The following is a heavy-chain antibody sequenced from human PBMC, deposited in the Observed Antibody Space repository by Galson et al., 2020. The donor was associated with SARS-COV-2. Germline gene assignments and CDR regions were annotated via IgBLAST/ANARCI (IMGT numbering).Heavy chain of an antibody. CDR1: GFTFSSYA. J-gene: IGHJ4*02. V-gene: IGHV3-30-3*01. Sequence: GESLKISCAASGFTFSSYAMHWVRQAPGKGLEWVAVISYDGSNKYYADSVKGRFTISRDNSKNTLYLQMNSLRAEDTAVYYCARGGWNNYFDYWGQGTLVTVSS. CDR3: ARGGWNNYFDY. D-gene: IGHD6-19*01. CDR2: ISYDGSNK.